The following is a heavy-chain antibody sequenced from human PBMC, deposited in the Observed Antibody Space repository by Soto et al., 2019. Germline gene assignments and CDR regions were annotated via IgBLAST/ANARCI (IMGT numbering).Heavy chain of an antibody. Sequence: PGGSLRLSCAGSGFTFTDAWMSWVRQAPGKGLEWVSAISGSGGSTYYADSVKGRFTISRDNSKNTLYLQMNSLRAEDTAVYYCANRVGGMDVWGQGTTVTVSS. V-gene: IGHV3-23*01. CDR2: ISGSGGST. J-gene: IGHJ6*02. D-gene: IGHD3-10*01. CDR1: GFTFTDAW. CDR3: ANRVGGMDV.